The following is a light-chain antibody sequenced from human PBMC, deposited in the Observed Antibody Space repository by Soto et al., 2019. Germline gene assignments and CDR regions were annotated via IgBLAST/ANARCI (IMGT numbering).Light chain of an antibody. CDR2: EVT. CDR3: CSYAGSPTSHWL. CDR1: SSDIGSYNL. V-gene: IGLV2-23*02. J-gene: IGLJ3*02. Sequence: QSALTQPASVSGSPGQSITISCSGTSSDIGSYNLLSWYQQHPGKAPKLLIYEVTKRPSGVSNRLSGSKSGNTASLTISGLQAEDEADYYCCSYAGSPTSHWLFGGGTKLTVL.